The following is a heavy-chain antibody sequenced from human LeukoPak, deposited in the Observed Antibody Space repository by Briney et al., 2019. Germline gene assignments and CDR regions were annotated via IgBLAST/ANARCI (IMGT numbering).Heavy chain of an antibody. D-gene: IGHD4-17*01. CDR1: GFTFSSHA. CDR3: ANEIRPNDY. Sequence: PGGSRRASWGASGFTFSSHAMTWVRQAPGKGLEWVSAISISGDTTYYADAVKGRFTISRDNSKNTVYLQMNSLRAEDTAVYYCANEIRPNDYWGQGTLVTVSS. J-gene: IGHJ4*02. V-gene: IGHV3-23*01. CDR2: ISISGDTT.